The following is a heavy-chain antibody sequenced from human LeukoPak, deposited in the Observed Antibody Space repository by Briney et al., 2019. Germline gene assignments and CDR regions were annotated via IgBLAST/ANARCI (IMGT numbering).Heavy chain of an antibody. Sequence: GGSLRLSCAASGFTFSGSAMHWVRQASGKGLEWVGRIRSKANSYATAYAASAKGRFTISRDDSKNAAYLQMNSLKTEDTAVYYCTSSIAVAGSQNFDYWGQGTLVTVSS. CDR3: TSSIAVAGSQNFDY. CDR2: IRSKANSYAT. J-gene: IGHJ4*02. V-gene: IGHV3-73*01. D-gene: IGHD6-19*01. CDR1: GFTFSGSA.